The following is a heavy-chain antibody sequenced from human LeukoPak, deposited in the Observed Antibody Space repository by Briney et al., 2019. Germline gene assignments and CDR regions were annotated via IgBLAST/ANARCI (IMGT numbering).Heavy chain of an antibody. CDR3: VRGKATTTYYFDY. CDR1: GGTFSSYA. D-gene: IGHD5-24*01. Sequence: SVKVSCKASGGTFSSYAISWVRQAPGQGLEWMGGIIPIFGTANYAQKFQGRVTITADESTSTAYMELSSLRSEDTAVYYCVRGKATTTYYFDYWGQGTLVTVSS. CDR2: IIPIFGTA. J-gene: IGHJ4*02. V-gene: IGHV1-69*13.